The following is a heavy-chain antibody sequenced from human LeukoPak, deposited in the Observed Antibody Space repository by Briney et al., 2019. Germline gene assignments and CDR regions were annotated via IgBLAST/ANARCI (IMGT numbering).Heavy chain of an antibody. CDR2: INPSGGSA. Sequence: GASVKVSCKASGYTFTSYYMHWVRQAPGQGLEWMGIINPSGGSASYAQKFQGRVTMTRDTSTSTVYMELSSLRSEDTAVYYCARVVGATLGEGWLATLDEGWLDYWGQGTLVTVSS. J-gene: IGHJ4*02. CDR3: ARVVGATLGEGWLATLDEGWLDY. CDR1: GYTFTSYY. V-gene: IGHV1-46*01. D-gene: IGHD1-26*01.